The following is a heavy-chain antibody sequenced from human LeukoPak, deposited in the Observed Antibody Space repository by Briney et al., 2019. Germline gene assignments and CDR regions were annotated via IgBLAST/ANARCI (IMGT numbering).Heavy chain of an antibody. CDR2: IYYSGST. CDR3: ARDPEGMGYHDY. D-gene: IGHD3-16*02. V-gene: IGHV4-31*03. Sequence: SETLSLTCTVSGGSIGSGGYYWSWIRQHPGKGLGWIGYIYYSGSTYYNPSLKSRVTISVDTSKNQFSLKLSSVTAADTAVYYCARDPEGMGYHDYWGQGTLVTVSS. J-gene: IGHJ4*02. CDR1: GGSIGSGGYY.